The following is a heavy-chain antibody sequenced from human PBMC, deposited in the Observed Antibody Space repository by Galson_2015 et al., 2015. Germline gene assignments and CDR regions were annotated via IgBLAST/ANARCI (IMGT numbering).Heavy chain of an antibody. CDR3: ARWGDSGSSTYLYDAFDI. V-gene: IGHV1-2*04. J-gene: IGHJ3*02. D-gene: IGHD1-26*01. CDR1: GYTFTSYY. Sequence: SVKVSCKASGYTFTSYYMHWVRQAPGQGLEWMGWINPNSGGTNYAQKFQGWVTMTRDTSISTAYIELSRLRSDDTAVYYCARWGDSGSSTYLYDAFDIWGQGTMVTVSS. CDR2: INPNSGGT.